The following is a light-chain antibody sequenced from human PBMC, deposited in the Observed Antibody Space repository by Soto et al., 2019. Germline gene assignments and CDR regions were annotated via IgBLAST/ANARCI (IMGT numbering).Light chain of an antibody. V-gene: IGKV3-20*01. J-gene: IGKJ1*01. Sequence: TQSPATLSVSPGERATLSCRASQSVSSDLAWYQQKPGQAPRLLIYGASSRATGIPDRFSGSGSGTDFTLTISRLEPEDFAVYYCQQYGSSPWTFGQGTKVDI. CDR1: QSVSSD. CDR3: QQYGSSPWT. CDR2: GAS.